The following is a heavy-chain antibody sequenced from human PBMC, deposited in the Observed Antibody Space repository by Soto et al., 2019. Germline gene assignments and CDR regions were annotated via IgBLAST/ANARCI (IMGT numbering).Heavy chain of an antibody. Sequence: GESLKISCKGSGYRFANYWIGWVRQVPGKGLEWMGIIFPGDSNTRYSPSFQGQVTISADKSINTAYLQWISLKASDTAMYYCARVLPAPIQRDNWFDPWGRGTLVTVSS. CDR1: GYRFANYW. V-gene: IGHV5-51*01. CDR2: IFPGDSNT. J-gene: IGHJ5*02. CDR3: ARVLPAPIQRDNWFDP. D-gene: IGHD2-2*02.